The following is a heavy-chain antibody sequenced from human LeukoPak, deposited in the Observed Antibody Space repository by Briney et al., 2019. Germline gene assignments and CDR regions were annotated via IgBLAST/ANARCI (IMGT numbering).Heavy chain of an antibody. CDR3: AREGGFYRPLDY. CDR2: VHLNGRT. J-gene: IGHJ4*02. V-gene: IGHV4-4*02. Sequence: SETLSLTCDVSGRSISTTNWWTWVRQPPGGGLEWIGEVHLNGRTHYSPSLESRVTMSVDMSENHISLQLTSVTAADTAVYYCAREGGFYRPLDYSGPGTLVIVSS. D-gene: IGHD2/OR15-2a*01. CDR1: GRSISTTNW.